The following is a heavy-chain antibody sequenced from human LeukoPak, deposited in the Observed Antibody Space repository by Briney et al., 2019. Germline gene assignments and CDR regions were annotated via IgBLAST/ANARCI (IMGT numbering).Heavy chain of an antibody. CDR1: GYTFTGYY. D-gene: IGHD6-25*01. CDR3: ARVGSAAATADY. CDR2: INPNSGGT. Sequence: ASVKVSCKASGYTFTGYYMHWVRQAPGQGLEWMGWINPNSGGTNFAQKFQGRLTMTSDTSTSTVYMELNSLRSDDTAVYFCARVGSAAATADYWGQGTLVTVSS. J-gene: IGHJ4*02. V-gene: IGHV1-2*02.